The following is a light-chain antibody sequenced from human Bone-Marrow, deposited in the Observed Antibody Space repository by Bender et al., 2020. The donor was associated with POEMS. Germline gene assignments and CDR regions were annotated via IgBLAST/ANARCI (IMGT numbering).Light chain of an antibody. Sequence: QSALTQPASVSGSPGQSITISCTGTSNDVGGYDSVSWYQQHPGKAPKLIIYEGSERPSGVSDRFSGSKSGNTASLTISGLQADDEADYYCCSSAGGNILVFGGGTKLTVL. J-gene: IGLJ2*01. CDR2: EGS. V-gene: IGLV2-23*01. CDR1: SNDVGGYDS. CDR3: CSSAGGNILV.